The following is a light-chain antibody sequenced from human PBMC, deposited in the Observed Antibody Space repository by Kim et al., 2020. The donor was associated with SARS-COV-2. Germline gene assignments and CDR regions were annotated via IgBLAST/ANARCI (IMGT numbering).Light chain of an antibody. CDR3: CSYANGGTWV. V-gene: IGLV2-23*01. CDR2: GDN. Sequence: GQPSTISRAGTNKEVGSHDLVSWDQHHPGTAPKLVIYGDNQRPSGVSSRFSGSKSGNTASLTISGLQPEDEADYYCCSYANGGTWVFGGGTKLTVL. J-gene: IGLJ3*02. CDR1: NKEVGSHDL.